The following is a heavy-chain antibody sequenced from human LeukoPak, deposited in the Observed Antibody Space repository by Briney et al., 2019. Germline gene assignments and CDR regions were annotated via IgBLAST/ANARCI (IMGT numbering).Heavy chain of an antibody. Sequence: ASVKVSCKASGYTFTSYGISWVRQAPGQGLEWMGWISGYNGNTNYAQKLQGRVTMTTDTSTSTAYMELRSLRSDDTAVYYCARDWGIAAFEGWFDPWGQGTLVTVSS. D-gene: IGHD6-13*01. J-gene: IGHJ5*02. CDR1: GYTFTSYG. V-gene: IGHV1-18*01. CDR2: ISGYNGNT. CDR3: ARDWGIAAFEGWFDP.